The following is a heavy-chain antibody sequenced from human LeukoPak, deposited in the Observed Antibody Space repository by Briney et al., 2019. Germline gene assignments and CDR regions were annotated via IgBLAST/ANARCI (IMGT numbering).Heavy chain of an antibody. Sequence: SETLSLTCTVSGGSISSYYWSWIRQPPGKGLEWIGYIYYSGSTNYNPSLKSRVTISVDTSKNQFSLKLSSVIAADTAVYYCARAYPPNRFDPWGQGTLVTVSS. D-gene: IGHD3-16*01. V-gene: IGHV4-59*01. J-gene: IGHJ5*02. CDR2: IYYSGST. CDR3: ARAYPPNRFDP. CDR1: GGSISSYY.